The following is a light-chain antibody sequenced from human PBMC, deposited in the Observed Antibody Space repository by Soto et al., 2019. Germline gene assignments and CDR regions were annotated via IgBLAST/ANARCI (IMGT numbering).Light chain of an antibody. CDR2: RSS. CDR1: SANIGSHS. J-gene: IGLJ3*02. CDR3: ALWDDSLNGPV. V-gene: IGLV1-44*01. Sequence: QSVLTQPPSASGTPGQRITISCSGSSANIGSHSVNWYQQLPGTAPKLLIYRSSQRPSGVPDRFSGSKSGTSASLSISGLQSGAEADYYCALWDDSLNGPVFGGGTKVTVL.